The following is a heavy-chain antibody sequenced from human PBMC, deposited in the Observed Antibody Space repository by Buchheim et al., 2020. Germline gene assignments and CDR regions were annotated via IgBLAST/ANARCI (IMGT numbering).Heavy chain of an antibody. CDR3: ARGIRNYGDYGFISRDYYYGMDV. D-gene: IGHD4-17*01. Sequence: EVQLVESGGGLVQPGGSLRLSCAASGFTFSDHYMDWVRQAPGKGLEWVGRTRNKANSYTTEYAASVKGRFTISRDDSKNSLYLQMNSLKTEDTAVYYCARGIRNYGDYGFISRDYYYGMDVWGQGTT. V-gene: IGHV3-72*01. J-gene: IGHJ6*02. CDR2: TRNKANSYTT. CDR1: GFTFSDHY.